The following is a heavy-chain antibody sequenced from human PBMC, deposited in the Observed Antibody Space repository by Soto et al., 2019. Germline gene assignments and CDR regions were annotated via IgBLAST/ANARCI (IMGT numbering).Heavy chain of an antibody. J-gene: IGHJ4*02. Sequence: EVQLVESGGGLIQPGGSLRLSCAAIGFAVSSKYVTWVRQAPGKGLEWVSVIYGGGTTYYADSVKGRFTISRDTSKNTLYLQMNSLRAEDTAVYYCVQTTGWPGFDFWGQGTLVTVSP. CDR3: VQTTGWPGFDF. V-gene: IGHV3-53*01. CDR2: IYGGGTT. D-gene: IGHD6-19*01. CDR1: GFAVSSKY.